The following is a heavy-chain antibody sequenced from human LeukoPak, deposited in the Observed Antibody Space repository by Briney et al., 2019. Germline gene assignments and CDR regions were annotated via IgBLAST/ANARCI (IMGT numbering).Heavy chain of an antibody. D-gene: IGHD3-10*01. Sequence: SETLSLTCTVSGGSISSSSYYWGWVRQPPGKALEWIGNIFYSGSTYYSPSLKSRVTISLDTSRNQFSLKLSSVTAADTAVYYCARTRKITMVRGVTDAFDIWGQGTMVTVSS. J-gene: IGHJ3*02. V-gene: IGHV4-39*07. CDR1: GGSISSSSYY. CDR3: ARTRKITMVRGVTDAFDI. CDR2: IFYSGST.